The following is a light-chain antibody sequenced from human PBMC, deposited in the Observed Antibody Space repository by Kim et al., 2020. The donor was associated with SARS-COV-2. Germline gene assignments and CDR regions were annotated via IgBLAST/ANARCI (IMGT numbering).Light chain of an antibody. Sequence: DIHFTQSPSTQSASVGDRVTITYRASQRISDYLAWNQQKPGKAHKLLFYKASNLESGVPSRFSGSGSGTEFTLTISSLQPDDFATYYCQQDNAFPWTFGQGTKVDIK. V-gene: IGKV1-5*03. CDR3: QQDNAFPWT. CDR1: QRISDY. J-gene: IGKJ1*01. CDR2: KAS.